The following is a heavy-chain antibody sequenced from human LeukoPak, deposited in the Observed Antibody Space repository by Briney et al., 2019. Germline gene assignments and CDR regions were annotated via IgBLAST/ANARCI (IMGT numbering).Heavy chain of an antibody. Sequence: GRSLRLSCAASGFTFSSYAMSWVRQAPGKGLESVSAISGSGGSTYYADSVKGRFTISRDNSKNTLYLQMNSLRAEDTAVYYCAKDHYGSGSYPPYYYYYGMDVWGQRTTVTVSS. D-gene: IGHD3-10*01. J-gene: IGHJ6*02. CDR1: GFTFSSYA. CDR2: ISGSGGST. V-gene: IGHV3-23*01. CDR3: AKDHYGSGSYPPYYYYYGMDV.